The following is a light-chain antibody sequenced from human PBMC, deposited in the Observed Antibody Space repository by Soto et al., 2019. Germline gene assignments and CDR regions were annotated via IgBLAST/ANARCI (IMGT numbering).Light chain of an antibody. CDR1: SSNIGAYNY. CDR2: EVS. CDR3: SSYEGSNDRWV. Sequence: QSALTQPPSASGSPGQSVTISCTGTSSNIGAYNYVSWYQQHPGKAPKLMIHEVSKRPSGVPDRFSGSRSGNTASLTVSGLQAEDEGDYYCSSYEGSNDRWVFGGGTKVTVL. J-gene: IGLJ3*02. V-gene: IGLV2-8*01.